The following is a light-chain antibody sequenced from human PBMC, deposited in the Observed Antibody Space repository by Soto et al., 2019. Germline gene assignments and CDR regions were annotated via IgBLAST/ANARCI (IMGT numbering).Light chain of an antibody. CDR1: QDIGTC. CDR2: DAS. Sequence: AIRMTQSPSSFSASTGDRVSITCRATQDIGTCLAWYQQIPGKAPKLLIYDASTLQTGVPSRFSGSGSGTDFTLTISYLQSEDFGTYYCQQFYNYPRTFGQGTMVDI. V-gene: IGKV1-8*01. J-gene: IGKJ1*01. CDR3: QQFYNYPRT.